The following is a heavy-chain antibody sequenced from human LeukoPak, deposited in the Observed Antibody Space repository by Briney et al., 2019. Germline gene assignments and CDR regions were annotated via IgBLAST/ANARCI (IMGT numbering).Heavy chain of an antibody. CDR1: GGSFSGYY. V-gene: IGHV4-34*01. CDR3: ARNDWGGLDAFDL. J-gene: IGHJ3*01. D-gene: IGHD7-27*01. Sequence: SETLSLTCGVYGGSFSGYYWTWIRQSPGKGLEWIGEINHSGSSTNYNPSLKIRVTISVDTSKNGFSLKLSSVTAADTAVYYCARNDWGGLDAFDLWGQGTRVTVSS. CDR2: INHSGSST.